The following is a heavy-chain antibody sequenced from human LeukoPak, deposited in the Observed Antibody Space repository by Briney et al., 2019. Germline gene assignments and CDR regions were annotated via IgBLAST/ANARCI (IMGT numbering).Heavy chain of an antibody. D-gene: IGHD6-19*01. J-gene: IGHJ4*02. Sequence: SETLSLTCSVSGGSISGSTYYWGWIRQPPGKGLEWIGSIYYSGSTYYNPSLKSRVTISVDTSKNQFSLKLSSVTAVDTAVYYCARYDVGWYYFDYWGQGTLVTVSS. CDR3: ARYDVGWYYFDY. CDR2: IYYSGST. CDR1: GGSISGSTYY. V-gene: IGHV4-39*07.